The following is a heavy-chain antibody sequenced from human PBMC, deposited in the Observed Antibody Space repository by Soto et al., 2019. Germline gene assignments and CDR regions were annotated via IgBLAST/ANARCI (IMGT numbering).Heavy chain of an antibody. D-gene: IGHD3-3*01. V-gene: IGHV3-7*05. Sequence: GGSLRLSCAASGFTFISYWMSWVLQAPGKGLEWVANIKQDGSEKYYVDSVKGRFTISRDNAKNSLYLQMNSLRAEDTAVYYCASGHLRFLTDYWGQGTLVTVSS. J-gene: IGHJ4*02. CDR1: GFTFISYW. CDR3: ASGHLRFLTDY. CDR2: IKQDGSEK.